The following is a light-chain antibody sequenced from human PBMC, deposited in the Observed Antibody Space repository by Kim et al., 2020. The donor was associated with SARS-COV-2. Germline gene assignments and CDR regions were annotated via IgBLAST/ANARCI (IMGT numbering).Light chain of an antibody. CDR1: SSNIGAGYY. Sequence: QSVLTQSPSVSGAPGQRVTISCTGSSSNIGAGYYVHWYQQLPGAAPTLLIYGNNNRPSGVPERFSGSKSGTSASLAITGLQAEDEADYYCQSYDSSLSGPYVFGTGTKVTVL. V-gene: IGLV1-40*01. CDR2: GNN. J-gene: IGLJ1*01. CDR3: QSYDSSLSGPYV.